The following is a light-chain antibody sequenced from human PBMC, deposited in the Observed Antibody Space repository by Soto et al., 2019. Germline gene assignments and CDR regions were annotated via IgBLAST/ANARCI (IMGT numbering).Light chain of an antibody. Sequence: DIQMTQSPSSLSASVGDRVTITCRASQSFSSYLNWYQQKPGKAPKVLIYAASSLQSGVPSRFSGSGSGTDFTLTISSLQPEDFATYYCQQSYSSPPTFGQGTKLEIK. CDR1: QSFSSY. J-gene: IGKJ2*01. CDR2: AAS. CDR3: QQSYSSPPT. V-gene: IGKV1-39*01.